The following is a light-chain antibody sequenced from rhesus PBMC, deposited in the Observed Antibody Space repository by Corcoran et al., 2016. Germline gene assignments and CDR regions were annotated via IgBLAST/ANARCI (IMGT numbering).Light chain of an antibody. Sequence: QAALTQPRSVSVSPGQSVPISCTGTSSDIGCYNYISWYQQHPGTAPKLMIYEVNKRPSGVSDRFSGSKSDNTASLTIAGLQAEDEADYYCSSYASRSTYIFGVGTRLTVL. CDR1: SSDIGCYNY. CDR2: EVN. J-gene: IGLJ1*01. CDR3: SSYASRSTYI. V-gene: IGLV2-32*02.